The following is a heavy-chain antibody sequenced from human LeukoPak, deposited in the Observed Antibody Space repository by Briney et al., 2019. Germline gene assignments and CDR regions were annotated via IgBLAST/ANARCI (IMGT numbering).Heavy chain of an antibody. D-gene: IGHD5-18*01. Sequence: GGSLRLSCAAPGFTVSANYMSWVRQAPGKGLEWVSIFYSGGSTYYADSVKGRFTISRDNSKNTLFLQMNSLRAEDTAVYYCARGDTARGAFDIWGQGTMVTVSS. CDR3: ARGDTARGAFDI. CDR1: GFTVSANY. V-gene: IGHV3-53*01. J-gene: IGHJ3*02. CDR2: FYSGGST.